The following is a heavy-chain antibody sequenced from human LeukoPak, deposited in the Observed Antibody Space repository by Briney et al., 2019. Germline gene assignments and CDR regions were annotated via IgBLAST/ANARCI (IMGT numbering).Heavy chain of an antibody. CDR3: ARRRIRLSWLDP. CDR1: GGSIRGYY. Sequence: PSETLSLTCAVSGGSIRGYYWSWVRQSPGKGLEWIGDINQNAGTDYNPSLKSRVTMSIDSSKNQISLNVTAATAADTAIYYCARRRIRLSWLDPWGQGTLVTVSS. CDR2: INQNAGT. V-gene: IGHV4-34*01. D-gene: IGHD5-18*01. J-gene: IGHJ5*02.